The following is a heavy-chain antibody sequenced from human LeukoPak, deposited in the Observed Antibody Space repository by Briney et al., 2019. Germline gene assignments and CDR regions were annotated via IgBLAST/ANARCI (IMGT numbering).Heavy chain of an antibody. D-gene: IGHD2-21*02. J-gene: IGHJ1*01. Sequence: GGSLRLSCAASGFTFSTYAMSWVRQAPGKGLEWVSGFSDSGGTTYYADSVKGRLTISRDNSKNTLYLQMNSLRAEDTAVYYCAKVFVTGMSYLPHWGQGTLVIVSS. V-gene: IGHV3-23*01. CDR3: AKVFVTGMSYLPH. CDR1: GFTFSTYA. CDR2: FSDSGGTT.